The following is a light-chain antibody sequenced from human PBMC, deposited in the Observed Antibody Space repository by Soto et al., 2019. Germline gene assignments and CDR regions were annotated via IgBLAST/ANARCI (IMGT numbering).Light chain of an antibody. CDR3: QKYTNVPA. CDR2: AAS. V-gene: IGKV1-27*01. J-gene: IGKJ4*01. CDR1: QGISNY. Sequence: DIQMTQSPSSLSASVGDRVTITCRASQGISNYLAWYQQIPGKVPKLLISAASTLQSGVPSRFSGSGSGTDFPLTISSLQHEDAATYYCQKYTNVPAFGGGTKVEIK.